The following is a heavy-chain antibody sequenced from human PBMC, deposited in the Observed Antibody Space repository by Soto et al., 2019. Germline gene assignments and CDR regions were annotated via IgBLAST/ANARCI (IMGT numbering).Heavy chain of an antibody. V-gene: IGHV1-18*01. CDR2: ISAHNGNT. Sequence: GASVKVSCKASGYMFISYGINWARQAPGQGLEWMGWISAHNGNTKYAQKFQGRVTMTTDTSTSTAYMEMRSLRSDDTAVYYCVRDLDGSGSYYTDFWGPGTLVTVSS. CDR1: GYMFISYG. J-gene: IGHJ4*02. CDR3: VRDLDGSGSYYTDF. D-gene: IGHD3-10*01.